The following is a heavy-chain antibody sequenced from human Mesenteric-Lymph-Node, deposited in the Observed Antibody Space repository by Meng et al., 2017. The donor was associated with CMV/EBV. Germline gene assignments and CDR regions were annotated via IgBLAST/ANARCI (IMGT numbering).Heavy chain of an antibody. D-gene: IGHD6-13*01. CDR1: GFTFSNYG. CDR3: AKEDGSYSSWPQNSFDS. CDR2: IMYDGTNH. J-gene: IGHJ4*02. V-gene: IGHV3-30*02. Sequence: GESLKISCAASGFTFSNYGMHWVRQAPGKGLEWLAYIMYDGTNHFYADSVKGRFTISRDRSKNTVILQMNSLRPDDTAMYYCAKEDGSYSSWPQNSFDSWGQGTLVTVSS.